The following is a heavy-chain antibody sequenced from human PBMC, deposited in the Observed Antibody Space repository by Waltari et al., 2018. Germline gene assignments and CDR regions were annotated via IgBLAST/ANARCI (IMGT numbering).Heavy chain of an antibody. CDR2: IYYSGST. J-gene: IGHJ3*02. CDR1: GGSISRSSYY. D-gene: IGHD6-19*01. CDR3: ARDDPAGIAVAAFDI. Sequence: QLQLQESGPGLVKPSETLSLTCTVSGGSISRSSYYWGWIRAPPGKGLEWIGSIYYSGSTYYNPSLKSRVTISVDTSKNQFSLKLSSVTAADTAVYYCARDDPAGIAVAAFDIWGQGTMVTVSS. V-gene: IGHV4-39*07.